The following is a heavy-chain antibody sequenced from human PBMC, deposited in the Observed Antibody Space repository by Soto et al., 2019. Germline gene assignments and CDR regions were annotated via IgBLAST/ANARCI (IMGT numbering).Heavy chain of an antibody. CDR3: ATYPKIGYSYGHNWFDP. CDR1: GYTFTSYD. V-gene: IGHV1-8*01. Sequence: ASVKVSCKASGYTFTSYDITWVRQATGQGLEWMGWMNPNSGNTGYAQKFQGRVTMTRNTSISTAYMELSSLRSEDTAVYYCATYPKIGYSYGHNWFDPWGQGTLVTVSS. J-gene: IGHJ5*02. CDR2: MNPNSGNT. D-gene: IGHD5-18*01.